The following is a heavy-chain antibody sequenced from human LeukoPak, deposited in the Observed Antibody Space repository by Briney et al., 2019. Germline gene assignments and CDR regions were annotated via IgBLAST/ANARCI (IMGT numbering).Heavy chain of an antibody. V-gene: IGHV4-38-2*01. CDR3: MRHFGVVTGGFDY. CDR2: IYHSGST. D-gene: IGHD3-3*01. J-gene: IGHJ4*02. CDR1: GYSISSGYY. Sequence: KPSETPSLTCAVSGYSISSGYYWGWIRQPPGKGLEWIGSIYHSGSTFYNPSLKSRVTISVDTSKNQFSLKLSSVTAADTAVYYCMRHFGVVTGGFDYWGQGTLVTVSS.